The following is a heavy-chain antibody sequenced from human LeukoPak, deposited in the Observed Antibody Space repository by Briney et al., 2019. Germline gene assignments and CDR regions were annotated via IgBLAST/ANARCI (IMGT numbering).Heavy chain of an antibody. J-gene: IGHJ4*02. CDR2: IDNYDSTT. V-gene: IGHV3-74*01. D-gene: IGHD1-26*01. CDR1: GFTFSTHW. Sequence: GGSLRLSCAASGFTFSTHWMHWVRQAPGKGLVWVSGIDNYDSTTIYADSVKGRFTISSDNVKSTVYLQMNSLRAEDTAVYYCARDVGSLSYWGQGTLVTVSS. CDR3: ARDVGSLSY.